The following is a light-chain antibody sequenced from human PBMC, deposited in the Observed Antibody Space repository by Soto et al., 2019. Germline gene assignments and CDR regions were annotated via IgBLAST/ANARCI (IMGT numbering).Light chain of an antibody. CDR2: DVT. Sequence: QSVLTQPASVSGSPGRSVTIFCTGSSSDVGDFNYVSWYQHLPGRAPKLIIYDVTNRPSGISYRFSASKSGRTASLTISGLQAEDESDYYCSSYSISSTHVVFGGGTKLTVL. CDR3: SSYSISSTHVV. J-gene: IGLJ2*01. V-gene: IGLV2-14*03. CDR1: SSDVGDFNY.